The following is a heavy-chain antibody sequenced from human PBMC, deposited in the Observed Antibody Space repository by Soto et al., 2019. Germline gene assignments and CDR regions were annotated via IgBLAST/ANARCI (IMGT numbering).Heavy chain of an antibody. CDR2: IWYDGSDK. V-gene: IGHV3-33*01. CDR3: ARATVVSGSYGFNPYYYYGMDV. D-gene: IGHD3-16*01. CDR1: GFTFSSYG. J-gene: IGHJ6*02. Sequence: PGGSLRLSCAASGFTFSSYGMHWVRKAPGKGLEWVPFIWYDGSDKFYTDSVKGRFTISRDNSKNTLYLQMNSLTADDTAGYYCARATVVSGSYGFNPYYYYGMDVWGQGTTVTVSS.